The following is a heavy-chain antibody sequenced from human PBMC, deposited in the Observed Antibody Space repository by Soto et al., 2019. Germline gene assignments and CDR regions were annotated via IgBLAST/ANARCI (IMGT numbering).Heavy chain of an antibody. J-gene: IGHJ5*02. CDR2: ISAYNGNT. CDR1: GGTFSSYA. D-gene: IGHD4-17*01. CDR3: ARWSLDYGDYEYWFDP. Sequence: ASVKVSCKASGGTFSSYAISWVRQAPGQGLEWMGWISAYNGNTNYAQKLQGRVTMTTDTSTSTAYMELRSLRSDDTAVYYCARWSLDYGDYEYWFDPWGQGTLVTVSS. V-gene: IGHV1-18*01.